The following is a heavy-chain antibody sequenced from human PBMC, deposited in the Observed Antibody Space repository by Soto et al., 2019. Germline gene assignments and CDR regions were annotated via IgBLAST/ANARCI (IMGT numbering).Heavy chain of an antibody. V-gene: IGHV4-31*03. Sequence: SETLSLTCTVSGDSISSGGYYWSWIRQHPGKGLEWIGYIYYSGSTYYNPSLKSRVTISVDTSKNQFSLKLSSVTAADTAVYYCARIRVMAGAFDIWGQGTMVTVSS. J-gene: IGHJ3*02. CDR2: IYYSGST. D-gene: IGHD2-21*01. CDR3: ARIRVMAGAFDI. CDR1: GDSISSGGYY.